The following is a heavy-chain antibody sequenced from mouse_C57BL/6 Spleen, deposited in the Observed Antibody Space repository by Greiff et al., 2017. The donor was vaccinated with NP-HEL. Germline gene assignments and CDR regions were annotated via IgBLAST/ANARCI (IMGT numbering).Heavy chain of an antibody. CDR1: GYTFTSYW. Sequence: QVQLQQPGAELVRPGTSVKLSCKASGYTFTSYWMHWVKQRPGQGLEWIGVIDPSDSYTNYNQKFKGKATLTVDTSSSTAYMQLSSLTSEDSAVYYCARNYDYANWGQGTTLTVSS. V-gene: IGHV1-59*01. CDR3: ARNYDYAN. D-gene: IGHD2-4*01. CDR2: IDPSDSYT. J-gene: IGHJ2*01.